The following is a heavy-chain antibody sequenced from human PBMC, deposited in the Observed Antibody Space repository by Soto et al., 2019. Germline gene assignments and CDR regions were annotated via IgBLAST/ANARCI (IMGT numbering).Heavy chain of an antibody. CDR1: GYTFTSYA. V-gene: IGHV1-3*01. CDR3: AREILVAAPPTGFDP. CDR2: INAGNGNT. D-gene: IGHD2-15*01. Sequence: ASVKVSCKASGYTFTSYAMHWVRQAPGQRLEWMGWINAGNGNTKYSQKFQGRVTITRDTSASTAYMELSSLRSEDTAVYYCAREILVAAPPTGFDPWGQGTLVTVSS. J-gene: IGHJ5*02.